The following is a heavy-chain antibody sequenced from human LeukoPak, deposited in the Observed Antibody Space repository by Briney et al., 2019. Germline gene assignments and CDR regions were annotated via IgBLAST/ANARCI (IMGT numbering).Heavy chain of an antibody. CDR3: ARDRGSYRI. D-gene: IGHD1-26*01. V-gene: IGHV4-59*01. CDR1: GGSISSYY. Sequence: SETLSLTCTVSGGSISSYYWSWIRQPPGKGLEWIGYIYYSGSTNYNPSLKGRVTISVDTSKNQFSLKLSSVTAADTAVYYCARDRGSYRIWGQGTMVTVSS. CDR2: IYYSGST. J-gene: IGHJ3*02.